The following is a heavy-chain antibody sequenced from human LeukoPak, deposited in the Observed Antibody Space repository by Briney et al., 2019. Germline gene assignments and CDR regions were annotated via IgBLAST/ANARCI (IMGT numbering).Heavy chain of an antibody. D-gene: IGHD4-17*01. CDR1: GGSISSYY. CDR2: INHSGNA. CDR3: ARGRGTVTTH. J-gene: IGHJ4*02. V-gene: IGHV4-34*01. Sequence: SETLSLTCTVSGGSISSYYWSWIRQPPGKGLEWIGEINHSGNANYNPSLKSRVTISLDMSENHFSLKLTSVTAADTAVYYCARGRGTVTTHWGQGTLVTASS.